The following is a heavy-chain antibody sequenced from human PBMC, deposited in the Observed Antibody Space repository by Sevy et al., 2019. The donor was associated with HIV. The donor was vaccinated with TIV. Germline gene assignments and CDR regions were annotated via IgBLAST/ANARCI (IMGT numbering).Heavy chain of an antibody. CDR3: ASSTSPRVWFDY. V-gene: IGHV1-18*01. Sequence: ASVKVSCKASGYTFTSYGISWVRQAPGQGLEWMGWISAYNGNTNYAQKLQGRVTMTTDTSTSTAYMELRSLRSDDTAVYYCASSTSPRVWFDYWGQGTLVTVSS. CDR2: ISAYNGNT. CDR1: GYTFTSYG. J-gene: IGHJ5*01.